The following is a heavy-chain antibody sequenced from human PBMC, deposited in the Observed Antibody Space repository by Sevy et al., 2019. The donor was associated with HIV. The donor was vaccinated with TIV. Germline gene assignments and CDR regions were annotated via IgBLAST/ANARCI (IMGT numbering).Heavy chain of an antibody. CDR2: ISYDGSST. CDR3: ARAYGAWYLDY. J-gene: IGHJ4*02. Sequence: GGSLRLSCAASGFTFSGYWMHWVRQVPGKGLVWVSRISYDGSSTSYADSVKGRFTISRDNAKNTLYLQMNRLGAEDTAVYYCARAYGAWYLDYWGQGTLVTVSS. V-gene: IGHV3-74*01. D-gene: IGHD4-17*01. CDR1: GFTFSGYW.